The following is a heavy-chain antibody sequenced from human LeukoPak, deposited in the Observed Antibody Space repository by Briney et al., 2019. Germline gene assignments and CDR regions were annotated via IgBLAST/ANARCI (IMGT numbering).Heavy chain of an antibody. D-gene: IGHD5-12*01. Sequence: SETLSLTCAVYGGSFSGYYWSWIRQPPGKGLEWIGEINHSGSTNYNPSLKSRVTISVDTSKNQFPLKLSSVTAADTAVYYCARGRGWLRWFDYWGQGTLVTVSS. V-gene: IGHV4-34*01. CDR3: ARGRGWLRWFDY. CDR2: INHSGST. J-gene: IGHJ4*02. CDR1: GGSFSGYY.